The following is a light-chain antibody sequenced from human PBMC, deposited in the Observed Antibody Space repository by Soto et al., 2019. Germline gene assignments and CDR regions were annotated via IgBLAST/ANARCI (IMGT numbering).Light chain of an antibody. CDR2: GAS. V-gene: IGKV3-15*01. CDR1: QSVTSD. CDR3: QQYNNWPWT. J-gene: IGKJ1*01. Sequence: ETVMTQSPATLSVSPGEGATLSCRASQSVTSDLAWYQQKPGQAPRVLIYGASTRATGIPARFSGRGSGTEFTLPISSLQSEDFAVYYCQQYNNWPWTFGQGTKVEIK.